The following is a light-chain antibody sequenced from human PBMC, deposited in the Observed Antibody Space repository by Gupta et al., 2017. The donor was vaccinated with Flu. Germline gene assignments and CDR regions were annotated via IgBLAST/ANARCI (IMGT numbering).Light chain of an antibody. Sequence: QFAMTQPSSVSGSPGQSVTTSCRGTSSDVGGYNYVSWYQQHPGKAPKLMIYDVSKRPSVVPDRFSGSKSGNTASLTISGLQAEDEADYYCCSYAGSYTWVFGGGTKLTVL. V-gene: IGLV2-11*01. J-gene: IGLJ3*02. CDR2: DVS. CDR1: SSDVGGYNY. CDR3: CSYAGSYTWV.